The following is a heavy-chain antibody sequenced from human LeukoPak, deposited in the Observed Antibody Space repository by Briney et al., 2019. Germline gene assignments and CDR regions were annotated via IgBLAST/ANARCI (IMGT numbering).Heavy chain of an antibody. Sequence: PSETLSLTCTVSGGSISSYYWSWIRQPPGKGLEWIGYIYTSGSTNYNPSLKSRVTISVDTSKNQFSLKPSSVTAADTAVYYCARLPRGIAAAGKGDFDYWGQGTLVTVSS. D-gene: IGHD6-13*01. CDR3: ARLPRGIAAAGKGDFDY. CDR2: IYTSGST. CDR1: GGSISSYY. J-gene: IGHJ4*02. V-gene: IGHV4-4*09.